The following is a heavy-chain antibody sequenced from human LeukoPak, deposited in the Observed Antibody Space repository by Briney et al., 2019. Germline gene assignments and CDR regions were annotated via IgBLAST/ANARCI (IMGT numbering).Heavy chain of an antibody. V-gene: IGHV4-59*08. J-gene: IGHJ4*02. D-gene: IGHD4-17*01. Sequence: PSETLSLTCTVSGGSISSYYWSRIRQPPGKGLEWIGYIYYSGSTNYNPSLKSRVTISVDTSKNQFSLKLSSVTAADTAVYYCARHACGDYEIDYWGQGTLVTVSS. CDR1: GGSISSYY. CDR3: ARHACGDYEIDY. CDR2: IYYSGST.